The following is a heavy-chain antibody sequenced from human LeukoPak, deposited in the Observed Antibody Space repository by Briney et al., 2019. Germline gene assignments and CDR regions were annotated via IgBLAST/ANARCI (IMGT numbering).Heavy chain of an antibody. V-gene: IGHV5-51*01. J-gene: IGHJ5*02. D-gene: IGHD6-13*01. CDR1: GYSFTTYW. CDR3: VRQGTGSSWYYWFDP. CDR2: IYPGDSDT. Sequence: GESLKISCKGSGYSFTTYWIGWVRPMPGQGLEWMGIIYPGDSDTRYSPSFQGQVTISADKSIDTAYLQWSSLKASDTAMYYCVRQGTGSSWYYWFDPWGQGTLVTVSS.